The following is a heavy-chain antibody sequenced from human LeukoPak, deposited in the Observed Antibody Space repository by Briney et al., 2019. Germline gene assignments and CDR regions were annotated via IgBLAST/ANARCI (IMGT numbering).Heavy chain of an antibody. CDR3: ASRYRGRYDSSGYRDY. V-gene: IGHV4-4*02. CDR1: GGSISSSNW. D-gene: IGHD3-22*01. CDR2: IYHSGST. J-gene: IGHJ4*02. Sequence: PSGTLSLTCAVSGGSISSSNWWSWVRQPPGKGLEWIGEIYHSGSTNYNPSLKSRVTISVDKSKNQLSLKLSSVTAADTAVYYCASRYRGRYDSSGYRDYWGQGTLVTVSS.